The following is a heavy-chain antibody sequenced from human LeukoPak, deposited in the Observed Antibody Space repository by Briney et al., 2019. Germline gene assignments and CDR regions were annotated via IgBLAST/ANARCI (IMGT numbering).Heavy chain of an antibody. CDR2: IYYSGRT. J-gene: IGHJ4*02. Sequence: SETLSLTCTVSGGSINGDHWSWIRQPPEKGLEWIGNIYYSGRTNYNPSLKSRVTISVDTSKNQFSLKLSSVTAADTAVYYCARGLGITMVRGVPNPFDYWGQGTLVTVSS. V-gene: IGHV4-59*08. D-gene: IGHD3-10*01. CDR1: GGSINGDH. CDR3: ARGLGITMVRGVPNPFDY.